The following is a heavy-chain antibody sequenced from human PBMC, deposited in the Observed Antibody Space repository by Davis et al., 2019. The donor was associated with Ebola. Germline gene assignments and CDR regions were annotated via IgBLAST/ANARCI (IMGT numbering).Heavy chain of an antibody. Sequence: HSQTLSLTCAISGDSVSGNNGAWNWIRQSPSRGLEWLGRTYYYRSKWYIDYAESVKSRITINPDTSKNQFSLQLTSVTPEDTAVYYCGRGWLRTGFDNWGQGTLVTVSS. V-gene: IGHV6-1*01. CDR2: TYYYRSKWYI. J-gene: IGHJ4*02. CDR3: GRGWLRTGFDN. D-gene: IGHD5-12*01. CDR1: GDSVSGNNGA.